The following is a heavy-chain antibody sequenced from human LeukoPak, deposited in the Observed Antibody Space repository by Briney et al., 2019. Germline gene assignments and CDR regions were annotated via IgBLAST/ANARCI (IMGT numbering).Heavy chain of an antibody. Sequence: PGGSLTLSCVVTGFTFSTYRMNWVRQAPGKALEWVSSISSSSSYIYYADSVKGRITISRDDAKNSLYLQMNSLRVEDTAVYYCARDKDVYFDYWGQRNLVTVSS. CDR2: ISSSSSYI. V-gene: IGHV3-21*01. J-gene: IGHJ4*02. CDR1: GFTFSTYR. CDR3: ARDKDVYFDY.